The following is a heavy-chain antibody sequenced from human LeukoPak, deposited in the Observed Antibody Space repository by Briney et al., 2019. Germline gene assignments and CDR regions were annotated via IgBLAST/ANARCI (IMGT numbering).Heavy chain of an antibody. D-gene: IGHD6-19*01. CDR3: TRSLYSSGWINWFDP. CDR2: IRSKAYGGTT. CDR1: GFTFGDYA. V-gene: IGHV3-49*04. Sequence: PGRSLKLSCTASGFTFGDYAMSWVRPAPGKGLEWVGFIRSKAYGGTTEYAASVKGRFTISRDDSKSIAYLQMNSLKTEDTAVYYCTRSLYSSGWINWFDPWGQGTLVTVSS. J-gene: IGHJ5*02.